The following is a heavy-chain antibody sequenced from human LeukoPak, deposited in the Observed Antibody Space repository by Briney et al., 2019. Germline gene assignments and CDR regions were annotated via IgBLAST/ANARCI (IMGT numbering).Heavy chain of an antibody. CDR1: GFTFDDYG. Sequence: PGGSLRLSCAPWGFTFDDYGMSWVRQAPGKGLEWVSGINWNGGSTGYADSVKGRFTISRDNAKNSLYLQMNSLRAEDTALYYCARVPYFIAAAGTIGGDYYYMDVWGKGTTVTV. J-gene: IGHJ6*03. D-gene: IGHD6-13*01. CDR2: INWNGGST. V-gene: IGHV3-20*04. CDR3: ARVPYFIAAAGTIGGDYYYMDV.